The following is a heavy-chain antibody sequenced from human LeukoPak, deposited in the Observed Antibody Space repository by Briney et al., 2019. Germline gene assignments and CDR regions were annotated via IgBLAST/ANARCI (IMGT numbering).Heavy chain of an antibody. D-gene: IGHD1-14*01. J-gene: IGHJ3*02. V-gene: IGHV3-53*04. CDR2: TYSGGST. CDR1: GFTVSSNY. Sequence: PGGSLRLSCAASGFTVSSNYMSWVRQAPGKGLEWVSVTYSGGSTYYADSVKGRFTISRHNSKNTLYLQMNSLRAEDTAVYYCARTIRSRAPDAFDIWGQGTMVTVSS. CDR3: ARTIRSRAPDAFDI.